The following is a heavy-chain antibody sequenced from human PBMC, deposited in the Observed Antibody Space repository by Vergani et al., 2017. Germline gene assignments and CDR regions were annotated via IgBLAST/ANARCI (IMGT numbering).Heavy chain of an antibody. V-gene: IGHV4-38-2*01. CDR1: GYSISSGYY. CDR2: IYHSGST. D-gene: IGHD2-15*01. J-gene: IGHJ4*02. Sequence: QVQLQESGPGLVKPSETLSLTCAVSGYSISSGYYWGWIRQPPGKGLEWIGSIYHSGSTYYNPSLKSRVTISVDTSKNQFSLKLSPVTAADPAVYYCARVEGELPPDYWGQGTLVTVSS. CDR3: ARVEGELPPDY.